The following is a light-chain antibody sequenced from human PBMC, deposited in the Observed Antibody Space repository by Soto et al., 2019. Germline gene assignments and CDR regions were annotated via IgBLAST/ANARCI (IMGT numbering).Light chain of an antibody. CDR3: LQYGSTPPT. CDR1: QSVTSSY. CDR2: AAS. V-gene: IGKV3-20*01. Sequence: EIVLTQSPGTLSLSPGERATLSCRASQSVTSSYLAWYQRKPGQAPRLLIFAASTRATGIPDRFSGSGSGTDFTLTISILEPEDFALYYCLQYGSTPPTFGQGTKVEIK. J-gene: IGKJ2*01.